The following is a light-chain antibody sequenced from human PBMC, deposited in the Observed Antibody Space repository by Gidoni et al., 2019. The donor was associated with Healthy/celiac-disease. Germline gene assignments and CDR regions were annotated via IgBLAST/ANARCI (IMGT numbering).Light chain of an antibody. CDR3: QVWDSSSDHVV. Sequence: SSVPTQTPSVSVASGLTVRITCGGNILGSKRVDWCQQQPGQAPVLVVYDDSDRPSGIPERFSGSNSGNTATLTISRVEAGDEADYYCQVWDSSSDHVVFGVGTKLTVL. CDR1: ILGSKR. V-gene: IGLV3-21*02. J-gene: IGLJ2*01. CDR2: DDS.